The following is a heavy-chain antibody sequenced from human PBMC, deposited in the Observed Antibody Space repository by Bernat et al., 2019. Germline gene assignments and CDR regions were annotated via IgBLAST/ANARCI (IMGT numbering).Heavy chain of an antibody. V-gene: IGHV4-59*01. Sequence: QVQLQESGPGLVKPSETLSLTCTVSGGSISSYYWSWIRQPPGKGLEWIGYIYYSGSTNYNPSLKSRVTISVDTSKNQFSLKLSSVTAADTAVYYCARDPYYYDGSGYAFDIWGQGTMVTVSS. CDR1: GGSISSYY. CDR2: IYYSGST. J-gene: IGHJ3*02. D-gene: IGHD3-22*01. CDR3: ARDPYYYDGSGYAFDI.